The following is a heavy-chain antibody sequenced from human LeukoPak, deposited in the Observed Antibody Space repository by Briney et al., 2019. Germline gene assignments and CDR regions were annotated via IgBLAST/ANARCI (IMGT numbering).Heavy chain of an antibody. J-gene: IGHJ4*02. CDR2: IYPGDSDI. Sequence: GESLKISCQTSGYSFTSYWIGWVRQMPGKGLEWMGIIYPGDSDIKYSPSFQGQVTISADKSISTAYLQWSSLKASDTAIYYCARHKGSGNYYNCPDYWGQGTLVTVSS. CDR1: GYSFTSYW. V-gene: IGHV5-51*01. D-gene: IGHD3-10*01. CDR3: ARHKGSGNYYNCPDY.